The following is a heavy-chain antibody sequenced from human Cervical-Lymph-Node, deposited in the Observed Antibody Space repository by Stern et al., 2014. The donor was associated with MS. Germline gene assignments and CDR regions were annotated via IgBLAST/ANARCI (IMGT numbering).Heavy chain of an antibody. Sequence: EVQLVESGGGLVKPGGSLRLSCAASGLTFSNHGMSWVRQAPGKGLEWVSSISFSRSHIYYADSVKGRFTISRDNAKNSLFLQMNSLRAEDTAVYFCAGDRRFLEWSYWYFDLWGRGTLVTVSS. CDR1: GLTFSNHG. D-gene: IGHD3-3*01. J-gene: IGHJ2*01. CDR2: ISFSRSHI. CDR3: AGDRRFLEWSYWYFDL. V-gene: IGHV3-21*01.